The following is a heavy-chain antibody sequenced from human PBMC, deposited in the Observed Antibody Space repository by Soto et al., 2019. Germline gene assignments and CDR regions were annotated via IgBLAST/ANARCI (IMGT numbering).Heavy chain of an antibody. Sequence: EVQLVESGGGLVQPGGSLRLSCAASGFTVSSNHMSWVRQAPGKGLEWISTIYIGGGTYYADSVKGRFTISSDNSNNALYLQMHSLRAEDTAVYYCARDGGRSSWFEYFQYWGQGRLVTVSS. D-gene: IGHD6-13*01. CDR2: IYIGGGT. CDR3: ARDGGRSSWFEYFQY. J-gene: IGHJ1*01. V-gene: IGHV3-66*01. CDR1: GFTVSSNH.